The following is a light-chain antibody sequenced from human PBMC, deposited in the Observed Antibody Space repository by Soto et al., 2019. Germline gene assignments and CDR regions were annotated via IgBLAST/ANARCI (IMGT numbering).Light chain of an antibody. CDR2: GNS. J-gene: IGLJ1*01. Sequence: QSVLTQPPSVSGAPGQRVTISCTGSSSNIGAGYDVHWYQQLPGTSPKLLIYGNSNRPSGVPDRFSGSKSGTSASLAITGLQAEDEADYYCQSPASSVSGYVFGTGTKVTGL. CDR3: QSPASSVSGYV. V-gene: IGLV1-40*01. CDR1: SSNIGAGYD.